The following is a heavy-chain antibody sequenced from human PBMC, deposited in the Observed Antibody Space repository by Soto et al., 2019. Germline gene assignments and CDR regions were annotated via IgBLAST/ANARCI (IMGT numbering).Heavy chain of an antibody. J-gene: IGHJ6*02. CDR1: GGSISNDDFY. V-gene: IGHV4-30-4*08. CDR2: IYYNVNT. Sequence: QVQLQESGPGLVKPSQTLSLTCTVSGGSISNDDFYWSWIRQPPGKGLEWIGHIYYNVNTYYKPSLKSRLTMSLDTSQNQFSLHLSSVIAADSASYFCARATTVTSSFFYYGLDVWGQGTTVTVSS. D-gene: IGHD4-17*01. CDR3: ARATTVTSSFFYYGLDV.